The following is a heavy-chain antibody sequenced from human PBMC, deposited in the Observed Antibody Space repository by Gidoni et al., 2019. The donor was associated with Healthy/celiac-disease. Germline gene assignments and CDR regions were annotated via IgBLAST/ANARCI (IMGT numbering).Heavy chain of an antibody. Sequence: EVQLVESGGGLVKPGGSLRLSCAASGCTFSNAWMSWVRQAPGKGLEWVGRIKSKTDGGTTDYAAPVKGRFTISRDDSKNTLYLQMNSLKTEDTAVYYCTTERVVVTVFSHFDPWGQGTLVTVSS. J-gene: IGHJ5*02. CDR2: IKSKTDGGTT. V-gene: IGHV3-15*01. CDR3: TTERVVVTVFSHFDP. D-gene: IGHD2-21*02. CDR1: GCTFSNAW.